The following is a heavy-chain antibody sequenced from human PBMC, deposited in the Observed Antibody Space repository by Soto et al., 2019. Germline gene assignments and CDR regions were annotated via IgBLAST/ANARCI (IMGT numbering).Heavy chain of an antibody. CDR2: IYHSGST. J-gene: IGHJ6*02. CDR1: GGSISSSNW. CDR3: ARGGSTYYYDSSGYWSRSRCYGMAV. Sequence: PSETLSLTCAVSGGSISSSNWWSWVRQPPGKGLEWIGEIYHSGSTNYNPSLKSRVTISVDKSKNQFSLKLSSVTAADTAVYYCARGGSTYYYDSSGYWSRSRCYGMAVWGQGTTVTVSS. D-gene: IGHD3-22*01. V-gene: IGHV4-4*02.